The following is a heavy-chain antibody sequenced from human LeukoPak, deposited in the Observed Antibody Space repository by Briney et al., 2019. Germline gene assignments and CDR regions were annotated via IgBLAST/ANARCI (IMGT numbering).Heavy chain of an antibody. V-gene: IGHV3-23*01. CDR1: GFTFSSYD. Sequence: TGGSLRLSCAASGFTFSSYDMHWVRQATGKGLEWVSAISNNGGYTYYADSVQGRFTISRDNSKSTLCLQMNSLRAEDTAVYYCAKQLGYCSDGSCYFPYWGQGTLVTVSS. D-gene: IGHD2-15*01. J-gene: IGHJ4*02. CDR3: AKQLGYCSDGSCYFPY. CDR2: ISNNGGYT.